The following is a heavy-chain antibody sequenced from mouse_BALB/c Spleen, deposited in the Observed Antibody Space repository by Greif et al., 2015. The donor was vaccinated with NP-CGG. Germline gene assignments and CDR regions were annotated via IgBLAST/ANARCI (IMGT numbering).Heavy chain of an antibody. CDR1: GYAFSSYR. CDR2: IYPGDGDT. J-gene: IGHJ3*01. D-gene: IGHD3-2*01. CDR3: ARETARATWDY. Sequence: QVQLQQPGAELVRPGSSVKISCKASGYAFSSYRMNWVKQRPGQGLEWIGQIYPGDGDTNYNGKFKGKATLTADKSSSTAYMQLSSLTSEDSAVYFCARETARATWDYWGQGTLVTVSA. V-gene: IGHV1-80*01.